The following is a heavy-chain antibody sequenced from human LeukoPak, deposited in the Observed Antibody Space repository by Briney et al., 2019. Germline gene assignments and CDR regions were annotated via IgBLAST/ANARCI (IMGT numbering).Heavy chain of an antibody. J-gene: IGHJ4*02. V-gene: IGHV4-34*01. D-gene: IGHD5-12*01. Sequence: SETLSLTCAVYGGSFSGYYWSWIRQPPGKGLEWIGEINHSGSTDYNPSLKSRVTISVDTSKNQFSLELSSVTAADTAVYYCARGGYSGYVYWGQGTLVTVSS. CDR1: GGSFSGYY. CDR2: INHSGST. CDR3: ARGGYSGYVY.